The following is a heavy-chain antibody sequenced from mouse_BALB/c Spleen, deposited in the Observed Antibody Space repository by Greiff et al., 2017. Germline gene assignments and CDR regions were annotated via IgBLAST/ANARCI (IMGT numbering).Heavy chain of an antibody. CDR1: GFTFSSYA. J-gene: IGHJ3*01. CDR2: ISSGGSYT. D-gene: IGHD3-3*01. Sequence: DVMLVESGGGLVQPGGSLKLSCAASGFTFSSYAMSWVRQSPEKRLEWVAEISSGGSYTYYPDTVTGRFTISRDNAKNTLYLEMSSLRSEDTAMYYCAREEGLGFAYWGQGTLVTVSA. V-gene: IGHV5-9-4*01. CDR3: AREEGLGFAY.